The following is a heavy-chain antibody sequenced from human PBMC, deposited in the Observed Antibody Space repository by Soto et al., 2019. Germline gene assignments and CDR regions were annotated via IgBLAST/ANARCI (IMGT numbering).Heavy chain of an antibody. D-gene: IGHD1-1*01. V-gene: IGHV1-2*02. J-gene: IGHJ5*02. Sequence: VASVKVSCKASAYTFTDYYIHWVRQAPGQGLEWMAWINPNSGGSYFAQKFLGRVTMTRDTSITTAYMELSRLRSDDTAVYYCARALPEIRMMEGGSFDPWGQRTVVTVCS. CDR2: INPNSGGS. CDR1: AYTFTDYY. CDR3: ARALPEIRMMEGGSFDP.